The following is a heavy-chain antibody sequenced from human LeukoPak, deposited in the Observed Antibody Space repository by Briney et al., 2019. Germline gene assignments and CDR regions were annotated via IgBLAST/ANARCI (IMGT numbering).Heavy chain of an antibody. CDR1: GFTFSSYG. J-gene: IGHJ4*02. CDR2: ISYDGSNK. CDR3: AKDHNWNGVEGYFDY. D-gene: IGHD1-1*01. Sequence: PGRSLRLSCAASGFTFSSYGMHWVRQAPGKGLEWVAVISYDGSNKYYADSVKGRFTISRDNSKNTLYLQMNSLRAEDTAVYYCAKDHNWNGVEGYFDYWGQGTLVTVSS. V-gene: IGHV3-30*18.